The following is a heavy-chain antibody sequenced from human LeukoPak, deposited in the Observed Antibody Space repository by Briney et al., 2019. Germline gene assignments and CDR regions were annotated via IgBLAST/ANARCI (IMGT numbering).Heavy chain of an antibody. CDR2: INGDGSGA. CDR3: ARSFYYGSGSHGMDV. D-gene: IGHD3-10*01. CDR1: GFTFTRHE. J-gene: IGHJ6*02. V-gene: IGHV3-74*01. Sequence: GGSLRLSCAASGFTFTRHEMNWVRQVPGKGLVWVSRINGDGSGADYADSVKGRFTISRDNAKNTLYLQMNSLRAEDAAVYYCARSFYYGSGSHGMDVWGQGTTVTVSS.